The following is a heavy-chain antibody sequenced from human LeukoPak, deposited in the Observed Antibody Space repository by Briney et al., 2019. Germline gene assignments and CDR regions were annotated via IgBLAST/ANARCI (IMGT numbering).Heavy chain of an antibody. CDR3: ARIGGQLWLLYGQIDY. V-gene: IGHV1-69*13. Sequence: SVKVSCKASGGTFSSYAISWVRQAPGQGLEWMGGIIPIFGTANYAQKFQGRVTITADESTSTAYMELSSLRSEDTAVYYCARIGGQLWLLYGQIDYWGQGTLVTVSS. D-gene: IGHD5-18*01. J-gene: IGHJ4*02. CDR2: IIPIFGTA. CDR1: GGTFSSYA.